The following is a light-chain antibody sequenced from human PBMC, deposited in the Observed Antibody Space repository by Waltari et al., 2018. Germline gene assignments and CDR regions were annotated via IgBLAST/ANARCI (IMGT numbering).Light chain of an antibody. CDR1: QSLVHSNGDTY. V-gene: IGKV2-30*02. CDR2: QVS. Sequence: DVVMTQSPLSLPITPRQPASISCRSSQSLVHSNGDTYLSWYQQKPGQPPRLLIYQVSNRYSGVPERFSGSGTGTDFTLKISRVEAEDVGVYYCGQGAHLPFSFGQGTKVEIK. J-gene: IGKJ2*03. CDR3: GQGAHLPFS.